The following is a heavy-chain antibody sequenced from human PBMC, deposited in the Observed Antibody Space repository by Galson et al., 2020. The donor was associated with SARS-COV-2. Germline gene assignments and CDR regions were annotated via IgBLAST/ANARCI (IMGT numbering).Heavy chain of an antibody. CDR1: GFTFSSYA. J-gene: IGHJ4*02. D-gene: IGHD1-26*01. V-gene: IGHV3-30*01. Sequence: GGSLRLSCAASGFTFSSYAMHWVRQAPGKGLEWVAVISYDGSNKYYSDSVKGRFTISRDNSKNTLYLQMNSLRAEDTAVYYCARTYSGSYFSYFDYWGQGTLVTVSS. CDR3: ARTYSGSYFSYFDY. CDR2: ISYDGSNK.